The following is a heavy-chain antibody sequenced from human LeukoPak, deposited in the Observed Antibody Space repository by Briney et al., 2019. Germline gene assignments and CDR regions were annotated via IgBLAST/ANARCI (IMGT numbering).Heavy chain of an antibody. J-gene: IGHJ4*02. CDR2: IIPILGIA. Sequence: GASVKVSCKASGGTVSSYAISWVRQAPGQGLEWMGRIIPILGIANYAQKFHGRVTITAVNSTSTAYMELSSLRSEDTAVYYCARSLDGSGSYSCDYWGQGTVVTVSS. D-gene: IGHD3-10*01. V-gene: IGHV1-69*04. CDR3: ARSLDGSGSYSCDY. CDR1: GGTVSSYA.